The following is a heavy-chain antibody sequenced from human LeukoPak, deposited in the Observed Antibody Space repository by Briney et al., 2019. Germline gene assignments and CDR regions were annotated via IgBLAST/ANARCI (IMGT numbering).Heavy chain of an antibody. CDR1: GFTFSNYG. V-gene: IGHV3-30*18. J-gene: IGHJ4*02. Sequence: GGSLRLSCAASGFTFSNYGMHWVRQAPGKGLEWVAVISYDGSNKHYADSVKGRFTISRDNSKNTLYLQMNSLRAEDTAVYYCAKYDYYDSSGYYYRYYFDYWGQGTLVTVSS. D-gene: IGHD3-22*01. CDR2: ISYDGSNK. CDR3: AKYDYYDSSGYYYRYYFDY.